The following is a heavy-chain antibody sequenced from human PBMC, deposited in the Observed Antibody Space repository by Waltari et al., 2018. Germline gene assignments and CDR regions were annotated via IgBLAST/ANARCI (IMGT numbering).Heavy chain of an antibody. V-gene: IGHV3-74*01. Sequence: EVELVESGGGVVQPGGSMRLSCSAPGFAFRGHWIHWVRQSPGNGLMWVSRINPDGTISSHADFVKGRFTISRDTATDTVSLEMNSLTADDTAMYYCTRAKYISGRGRWFDPWGQGTLVTVSS. J-gene: IGHJ5*02. CDR1: GFAFRGHW. D-gene: IGHD6-25*01. CDR2: INPDGTIS. CDR3: TRAKYISGRGRWFDP.